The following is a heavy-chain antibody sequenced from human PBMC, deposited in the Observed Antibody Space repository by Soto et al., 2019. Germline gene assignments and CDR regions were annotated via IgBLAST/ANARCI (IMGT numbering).Heavy chain of an antibody. CDR3: AKLAGYCSGNSCHGDYAMDV. CDR1: GGSISSKSYS. J-gene: IGHJ6*02. Sequence: QLQLQESGPGLLKPSETLSLTCSVSGGSISSKSYSWGWIRQPPGKGLEWIGTFYYNENTYYNPSLKSRVTISVDTSKNQFSLKLSSVTAADTAVYYCAKLAGYCSGNSCHGDYAMDVWGQGTTVTVSS. D-gene: IGHD2-2*01. V-gene: IGHV4-39*01. CDR2: FYYNENT.